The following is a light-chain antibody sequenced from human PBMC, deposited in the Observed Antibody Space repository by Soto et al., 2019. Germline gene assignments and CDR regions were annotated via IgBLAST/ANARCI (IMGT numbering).Light chain of an antibody. V-gene: IGLV2-11*01. J-gene: IGLJ1*01. Sequence: QSVLTQPRSVSGSPGQSVTISCTGSSSDVGAYNSVSWYQQHPDKAPKLMIYVVSKRPSGVPDRFSGSKSGNTASLTISGLQAEDEADYYCCSYAGGFYVFGTGTKLTVL. CDR3: CSYAGGFYV. CDR2: VVS. CDR1: SSDVGAYNS.